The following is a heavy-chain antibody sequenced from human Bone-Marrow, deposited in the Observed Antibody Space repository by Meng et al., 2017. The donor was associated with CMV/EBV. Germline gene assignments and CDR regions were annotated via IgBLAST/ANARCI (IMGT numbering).Heavy chain of an antibody. D-gene: IGHD2-2*01. J-gene: IGHJ4*02. V-gene: IGHV1-69*05. CDR1: GGTFSSYA. CDR3: ARDQLPSRFIVVVPAAPDY. CDR2: IIPIFGTA. Sequence: SVKVSCKASGGTFSSYAISWVRQAPGQGLEWMGGIIPIFGTANYAQKFQGRVTITTDESTSTAYMELSSLRSEDTAVYYCARDQLPSRFIVVVPAAPDYWGQGTLVTVSS.